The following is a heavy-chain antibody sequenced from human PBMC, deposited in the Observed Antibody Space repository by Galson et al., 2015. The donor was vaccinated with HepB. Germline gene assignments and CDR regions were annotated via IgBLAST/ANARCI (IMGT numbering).Heavy chain of an antibody. J-gene: IGHJ4*02. Sequence: SLRLSCAASGFTFTSYTMHWVRQAPGKGLEWVAFISYDGSNKYYADSVKGRFTISRDNPKNTLYLRMNSLRPEDTAVYYCAGAVTMVRELDYWGQGTLVTVSS. D-gene: IGHD3-10*01. CDR1: GFTFTSYT. V-gene: IGHV3-30*04. CDR3: AGAVTMVRELDY. CDR2: ISYDGSNK.